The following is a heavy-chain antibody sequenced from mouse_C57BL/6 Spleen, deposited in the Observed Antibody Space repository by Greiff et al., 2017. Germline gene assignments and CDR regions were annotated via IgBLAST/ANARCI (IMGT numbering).Heavy chain of an antibody. CDR1: GYTFTSYW. Sequence: QVQLQQPGAELVMPGASVKLSCKASGYTFTSYWMHWVKQRPGQGLEWIGEIDPSDSYTNYNQKFKGKSTLTVYKSSSPAYMQLSSLTSEYSAVYYCASTMITTTGVAYWGQGTLVTVSA. CDR2: IDPSDSYT. D-gene: IGHD2-4*01. CDR3: ASTMITTTGVAY. V-gene: IGHV1-69*01. J-gene: IGHJ3*01.